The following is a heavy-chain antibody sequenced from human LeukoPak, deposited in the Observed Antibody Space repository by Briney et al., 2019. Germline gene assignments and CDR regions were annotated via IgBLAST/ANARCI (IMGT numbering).Heavy chain of an antibody. D-gene: IGHD2-2*01. Sequence: SVKVSCKASGGAFNTYIISWVRQAPGQGLEWMGRTIPKLGVPNYSQKFQDRVTISAERSTSTVTMELRSLRSDDTAVYYCARGLYCSSTSCSDDYWGQGTLVTVSS. J-gene: IGHJ4*02. CDR2: TIPKLGVP. V-gene: IGHV1-69*02. CDR1: GGAFNTYI. CDR3: ARGLYCSSTSCSDDY.